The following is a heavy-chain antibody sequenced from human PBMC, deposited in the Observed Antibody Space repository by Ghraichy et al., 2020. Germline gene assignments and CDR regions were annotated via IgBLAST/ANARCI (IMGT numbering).Heavy chain of an antibody. CDR2: IRTTSEKV. CDR3: ARDRDYAFDG. D-gene: IGHD2-21*01. J-gene: IGHJ3*01. Sequence: GGSLRLSCAASGFTFSNYPMNWVRQAPGKGLECLLNIRTTSEKVNDADYVKGRFTISRDDAKNSLYLQMSSLTEEDTAVYYCARDRDYAFDGWGQGTMVTLSS. CDR1: GFTFSNYP. V-gene: IGHV3-48*02.